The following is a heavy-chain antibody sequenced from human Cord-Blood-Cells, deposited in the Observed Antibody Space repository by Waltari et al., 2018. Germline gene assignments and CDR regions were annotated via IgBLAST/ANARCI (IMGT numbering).Heavy chain of an antibody. CDR3: ARRPYYYDSSGYLLVDY. D-gene: IGHD3-22*01. J-gene: IGHJ4*02. CDR2: INRSGST. CDR1: GGSFSGYY. V-gene: IGHV4-34*01. Sequence: QVQLQQWGAGLLKPSETLSLTCAVYGGSFSGYYWSWIRPPPGKGLEWIGEINRSGSTNYNPSLKSRVTISVDTSKNQFSRKLSSVTAADTAVYYCARRPYYYDSSGYLLVDYWGQGTLVTVSS.